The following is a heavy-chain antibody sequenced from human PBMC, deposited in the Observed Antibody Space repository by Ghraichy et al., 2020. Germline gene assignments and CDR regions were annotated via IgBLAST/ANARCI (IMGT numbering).Heavy chain of an antibody. Sequence: SETLSLTCAVSGGSISSSNWWSWVRQPPGKGLEWIGEIYHSGSTNYNPSLKSRVTISVDKSKNQFSLKLSSVTAADTAVYYCARAVDYYSSTPGYGMDVWGQGTTVTVSS. V-gene: IGHV4-4*02. J-gene: IGHJ6*02. CDR3: ARAVDYYSSTPGYGMDV. D-gene: IGHD6-13*01. CDR1: GGSISSSNW. CDR2: IYHSGST.